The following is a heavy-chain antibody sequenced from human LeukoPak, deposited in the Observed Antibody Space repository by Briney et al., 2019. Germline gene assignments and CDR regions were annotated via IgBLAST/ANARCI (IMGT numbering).Heavy chain of an antibody. CDR3: ARGSHWDPNFDY. CDR1: GGSFSGYY. V-gene: IGHV4-34*01. Sequence: SETLSLTCAVYGGSFSGYYWSWIRQPPGKGLEWIGEINHSGSTNYNPSLKSRVTISVDTSKNQFSLKLSSVTAADTAVYYCARGSHWDPNFDYWGQGTLVTVSS. J-gene: IGHJ4*02. CDR2: INHSGST. D-gene: IGHD1-26*01.